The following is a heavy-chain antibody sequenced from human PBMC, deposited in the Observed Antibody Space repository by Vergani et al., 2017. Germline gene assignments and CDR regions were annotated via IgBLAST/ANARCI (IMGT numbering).Heavy chain of an antibody. Sequence: QVQLVQSGAEVKKPGSSVKVSCKASGGTFSSYTISWVRQAPGQGLEWMGRIIPILGIANYAQKFQGRVTITADKSTSTAYMELSSLRSEDTAVYYCARDGGDPYCSSTSCYAGLDAFDIWGQGTMVTVSS. J-gene: IGHJ3*02. CDR1: GGTFSSYT. D-gene: IGHD2-2*01. V-gene: IGHV1-69*08. CDR3: ARDGGDPYCSSTSCYAGLDAFDI. CDR2: IIPILGIA.